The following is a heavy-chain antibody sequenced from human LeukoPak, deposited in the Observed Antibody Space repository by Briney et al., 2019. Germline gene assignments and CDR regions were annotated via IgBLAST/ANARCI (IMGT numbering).Heavy chain of an antibody. CDR1: GGSFSGYY. Sequence: SETLSLTCAVYGGSFSGYYWSWIRQPPGKGLEWIGEINHSGSTNYNPSLKSRVTISVDTSKNQFSLKLSSVAAADTAVYYCARVVVVVAATHNWFDPWGQGTLVTVSS. V-gene: IGHV4-34*01. CDR2: INHSGST. D-gene: IGHD2-15*01. CDR3: ARVVVVVAATHNWFDP. J-gene: IGHJ5*02.